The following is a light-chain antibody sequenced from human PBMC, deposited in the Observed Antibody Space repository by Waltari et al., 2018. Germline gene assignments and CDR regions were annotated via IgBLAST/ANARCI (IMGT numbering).Light chain of an antibody. CDR1: QSLLHSDGYAY. CDR3: MQALQTPYT. CDR2: LSF. Sequence: DIVMTQFPVSLPVTPGEPASISCRSTQSLLHSDGYAYVDWYLQKPGQSPQLLIYLSFNRASGVPDRFSGSGSGTDFTLKISRVEAEDVGVYDCMQALQTPYTFGQGTKLEIK. V-gene: IGKV2-28*01. J-gene: IGKJ2*01.